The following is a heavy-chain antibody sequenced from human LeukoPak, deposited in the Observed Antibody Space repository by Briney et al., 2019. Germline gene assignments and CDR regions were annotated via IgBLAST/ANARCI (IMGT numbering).Heavy chain of an antibody. Sequence: ASLRLSCAASGFTFSSYAMSWVRQAPGQGLEWVSAISGGGGSTYYADSVKGRFTISRDNSKNTLYLQMNSLRAEDTAVYYCARCGGSGSGWSLPTFDYWGQGTLVTVSS. D-gene: IGHD6-19*01. CDR3: ARCGGSGSGWSLPTFDY. CDR1: GFTFSSYA. CDR2: ISGGGGST. V-gene: IGHV3-23*01. J-gene: IGHJ4*02.